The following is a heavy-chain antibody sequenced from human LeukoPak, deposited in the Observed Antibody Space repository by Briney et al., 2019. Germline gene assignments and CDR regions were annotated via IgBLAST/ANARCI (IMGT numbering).Heavy chain of an antibody. V-gene: IGHV1-8*01. CDR1: GYTFTSYD. Sequence: ASVKVSCKAFGYTFTSYDINWVRQATGQGLEWMGWMNPNSGNTGYAQKFQGRVTMTRNTSISTAYMELSSLRSEDTAVYYCARVGFKVTIFGVVIQSRNWFDPWGQGTLVTVSS. CDR3: ARVGFKVTIFGVVIQSRNWFDP. J-gene: IGHJ5*02. D-gene: IGHD3-3*01. CDR2: MNPNSGNT.